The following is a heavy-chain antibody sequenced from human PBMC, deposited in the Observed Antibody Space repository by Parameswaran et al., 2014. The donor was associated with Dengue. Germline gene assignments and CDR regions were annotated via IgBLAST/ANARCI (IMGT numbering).Heavy chain of an antibody. D-gene: IGHD2-2*02. CDR3: VRAVYCSSTNCYSDQENWFDP. Sequence: WVRQAPGQGLEWMGWMNPNSGNTGYAQNFQGRVTMTRNTSTRTAYLEVRSLRSEDTAVYYCVRAVYCSSTNCYSDQENWFDPWGQGTLVTVSS. V-gene: IGHV1-8*01. CDR2: MNPNSGNT. J-gene: IGHJ5*02.